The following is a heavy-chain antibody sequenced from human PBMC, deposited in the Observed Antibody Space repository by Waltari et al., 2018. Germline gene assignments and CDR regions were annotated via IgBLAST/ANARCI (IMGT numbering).Heavy chain of an antibody. D-gene: IGHD6-6*01. Sequence: QVQLQESGPGLVKPSETLSLTCTVSGGSISSHYWSWIRQPPGKGLEWIGYIYYSGSTNYNPSLKSRVTISVDTSKNQFSRKLSSVTAADTAVYYCARHATSIAARRAFDYWGQGTLVTVSS. CDR3: ARHATSIAARRAFDY. J-gene: IGHJ4*02. CDR2: IYYSGST. CDR1: GGSISSHY. V-gene: IGHV4-59*11.